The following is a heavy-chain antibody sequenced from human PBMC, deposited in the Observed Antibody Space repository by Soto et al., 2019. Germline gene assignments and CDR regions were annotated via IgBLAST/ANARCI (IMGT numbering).Heavy chain of an antibody. CDR2: ISSSSSYI. D-gene: IGHD5-12*01. V-gene: IGHV3-21*01. CDR3: ARDCGATIARSYYYYYMDV. Sequence: VQLVESGGGLVQPGGSLRLSCAASGFTFSSYSMNWVRQAPGKGLEWVSSISSSSSYIYYADSVKGRFTISRDNAKNSRYLQMNSLRAEDTAVYYCARDCGATIARSYYYYYMDVWGKGTTVTVSS. CDR1: GFTFSSYS. J-gene: IGHJ6*03.